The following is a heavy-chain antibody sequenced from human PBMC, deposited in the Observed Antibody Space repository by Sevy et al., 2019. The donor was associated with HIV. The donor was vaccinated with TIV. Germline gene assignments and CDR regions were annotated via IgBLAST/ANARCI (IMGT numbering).Heavy chain of an antibody. D-gene: IGHD1-26*01. Sequence: GGSLRLSCAASGFTFSDSRIHWVRQASGKGLEWVGRMRTKADGSATAYAASVKGRFTISRDDSKNTAYLQMNSPKTEDTAVYYCTPSKWELHHDAFNIWGHGTMVTVSS. CDR1: GFTFSDSR. CDR2: MRTKADGSAT. CDR3: TPSKWELHHDAFNI. J-gene: IGHJ3*02. V-gene: IGHV3-73*01.